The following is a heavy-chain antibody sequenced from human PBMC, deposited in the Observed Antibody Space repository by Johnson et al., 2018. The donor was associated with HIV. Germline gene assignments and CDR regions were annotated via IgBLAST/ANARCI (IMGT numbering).Heavy chain of an antibody. CDR1: GFTFSTYW. D-gene: IGHD3-10*01. CDR3: ARVVGQLLWFGELLEDDAFDI. CDR2: INSDGSIT. J-gene: IGHJ3*02. Sequence: VQLVESGGGVVQPGRSLRLSCAASGFTFSTYWMHWVRQGPGKGLVWVSRINSDGSITTYADSVKGRFTISRDNAKNTLDLQMNSLRDEDTAVYYCARVVGQLLWFGELLEDDAFDIWGQGTMVTVSS. V-gene: IGHV3-74*02.